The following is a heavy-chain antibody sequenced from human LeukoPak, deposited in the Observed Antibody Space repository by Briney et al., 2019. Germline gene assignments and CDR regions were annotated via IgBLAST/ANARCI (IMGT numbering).Heavy chain of an antibody. D-gene: IGHD3-16*01. V-gene: IGHV5-51*01. CDR1: AVTFNNYW. CDR3: AIFDFLFGEIDNWFDP. CDR2: IYPGDSET. Sequence: GESLRISCKGSAVTFNNYWIGWVRQLPGKGLDWMGIIYPGDSETRYSPSFQGQVTMSVDKSISTAYLQWSSLKASDTAMYYCAIFDFLFGEIDNWFDPWGQGTQVTVSS. J-gene: IGHJ5*02.